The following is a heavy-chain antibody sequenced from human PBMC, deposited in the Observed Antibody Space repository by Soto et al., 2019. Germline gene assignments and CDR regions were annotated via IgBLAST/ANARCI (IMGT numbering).Heavy chain of an antibody. D-gene: IGHD4-17*01. CDR2: IYYSGST. V-gene: IGHV4-59*01. J-gene: IGHJ6*02. Sequence: PSDTLCLTCTVYGGSISSYYWSWIRQPPGKGLEWIGYIYYSGSTNYNPSLKSRVTISVDASKNQFSLKLSSVTAADTAVYYCAREEAPTAFYYHGMDVWGQGTTVTVSS. CDR1: GGSISSYY. CDR3: AREEAPTAFYYHGMDV.